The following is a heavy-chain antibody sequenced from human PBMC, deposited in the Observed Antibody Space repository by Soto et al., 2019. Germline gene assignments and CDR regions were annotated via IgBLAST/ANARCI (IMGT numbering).Heavy chain of an antibody. Sequence: PGGSLRLSCAASGFTFSSYGMHWVRQAPGKGLEWVAVISYDGSNKYYADSVKGRFTISRDNPKNTLYLQMNSLRAEDTAVYYCAKDPKYCSSTSCFPNGMDVWGQGTTVTVSS. V-gene: IGHV3-30*18. D-gene: IGHD2-2*01. CDR1: GFTFSSYG. CDR3: AKDPKYCSSTSCFPNGMDV. CDR2: ISYDGSNK. J-gene: IGHJ6*02.